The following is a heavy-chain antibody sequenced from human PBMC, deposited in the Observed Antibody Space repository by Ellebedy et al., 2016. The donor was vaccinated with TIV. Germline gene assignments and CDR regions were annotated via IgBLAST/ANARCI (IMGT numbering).Heavy chain of an antibody. CDR1: GYTFIRFH. CDR2: INPSGGST. CDR3: AREDCGRTSCYAGMYNWFDP. Sequence: AASVKVSCKASGYTFIRFHIHWVRQAPGQGLEWMGIINPSGGSTSYAQRFQGRVTMTRDTSTSTAYMELRSLRSDDTAVYYCAREDCGRTSCYAGMYNWFDPWGQGTLVTVSS. J-gene: IGHJ5*02. V-gene: IGHV1-46*01. D-gene: IGHD2-2*01.